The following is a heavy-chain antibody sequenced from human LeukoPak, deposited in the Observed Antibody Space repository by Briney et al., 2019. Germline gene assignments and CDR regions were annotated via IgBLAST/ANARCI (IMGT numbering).Heavy chain of an antibody. CDR3: ARHINPSPYSAVDS. Sequence: KPSETLSLTCTVSGGSISSSSYYWGWIRQPPGKGLEWIGSIYYSGSTYYNPSLKSRVTISVDTSKNQFSLKLSSVTAADTAVYYCARHINPSPYSAVDSWGQGTLVTVSS. CDR1: GGSISSSSYY. J-gene: IGHJ4*02. D-gene: IGHD5-18*01. CDR2: IYYSGST. V-gene: IGHV4-39*01.